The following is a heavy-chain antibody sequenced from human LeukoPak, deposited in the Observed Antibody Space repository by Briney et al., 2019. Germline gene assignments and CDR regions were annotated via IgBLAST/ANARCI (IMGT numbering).Heavy chain of an antibody. CDR2: IYPGDSGT. CDR1: GFHFTSYW. D-gene: IGHD3-16*01. J-gene: IGHJ4*02. CDR3: ARRSGYVWGSANHHTFDY. V-gene: IGHV5-51*01. Sequence: GGALQISCKGSGFHFTSYWIVWVRQMPGEGLDGMGIIYPGDSGTRYSPSFQGQVTISADKSISTAYLQWSSLKASDTATYYCARRSGYVWGSANHHTFDYWGQGTLVTVSS.